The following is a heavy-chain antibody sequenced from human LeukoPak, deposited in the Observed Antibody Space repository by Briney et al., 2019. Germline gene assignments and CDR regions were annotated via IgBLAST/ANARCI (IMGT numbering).Heavy chain of an antibody. CDR1: GYTFTGYY. J-gene: IGHJ4*02. Sequence: ASVKVSFKASGYTFTGYYMHWVRQAPGQGLEWMGWINPNSGVTNYAQKFQGRVTMTRDTSISTAYMELSRLRSDDTAVYYCARDRSLVVAATIPPNRLDYWGQGTLVTVSS. CDR3: ARDRSLVVAATIPPNRLDY. D-gene: IGHD2-15*01. CDR2: INPNSGVT. V-gene: IGHV1-2*02.